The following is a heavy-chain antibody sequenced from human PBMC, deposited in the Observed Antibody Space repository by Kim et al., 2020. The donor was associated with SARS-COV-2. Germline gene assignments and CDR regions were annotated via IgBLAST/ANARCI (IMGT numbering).Heavy chain of an antibody. J-gene: IGHJ4*02. CDR2: ISASCLGT. CDR3: EASDF. Sequence: ISASCLGTHYAGSVRGRFTISRDNSKRTLFLQMSSLRVEDTAVYYCEASDFWGQGALVTVSS. V-gene: IGHV3-23*01.